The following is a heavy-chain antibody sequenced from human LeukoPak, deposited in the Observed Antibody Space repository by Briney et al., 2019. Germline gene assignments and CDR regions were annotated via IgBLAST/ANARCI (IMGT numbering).Heavy chain of an antibody. D-gene: IGHD3-10*01. Sequence: PGGALRLSCAASGFTFSSYAMSWVRQAPGKGLEWVSAISGSGGSTYYADSVKGRFTISRDNSKNTLYLQMNSLRAEDTAVYYCAKDPVGQVRGVISGTFDYWGQGTLVTVPS. CDR3: AKDPVGQVRGVISGTFDY. J-gene: IGHJ4*02. V-gene: IGHV3-23*01. CDR2: ISGSGGST. CDR1: GFTFSSYA.